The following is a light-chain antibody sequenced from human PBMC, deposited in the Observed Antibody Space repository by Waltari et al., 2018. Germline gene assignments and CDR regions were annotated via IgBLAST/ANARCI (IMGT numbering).Light chain of an antibody. CDR1: RLTTNA. J-gene: IGLJ2*01. CDR2: SVD. V-gene: IGLV3-19*01. CDR3: NSRDPTTNAVV. Sequence: SSALTQDPAVSVAFGQTVRITCQGVRLTTNAPNWYQQRPGQAPILVIFSVDDRPSGIPDRFSGSLSGDTASLTITGTQAEDEADYYCNSRDPTTNAVVFGGGTRLTVL.